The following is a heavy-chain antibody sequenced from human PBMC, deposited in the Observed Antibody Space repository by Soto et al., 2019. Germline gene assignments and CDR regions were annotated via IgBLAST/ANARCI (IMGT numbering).Heavy chain of an antibody. D-gene: IGHD6-13*01. J-gene: IGHJ3*02. CDR2: INPSGGST. CDR1: GYTFTSYA. Sequence: APVKVSCKASGYTFTSYAMHWVRQAPGQGLEWMGIINPSGGSTSYAQKFQGRVTMTRDTSTSTVYMELSSLRSEDTAVYYCASSSPGSRTLMDTWGQGTMVTVSS. V-gene: IGHV1-46*03. CDR3: ASSSPGSRTLMDT.